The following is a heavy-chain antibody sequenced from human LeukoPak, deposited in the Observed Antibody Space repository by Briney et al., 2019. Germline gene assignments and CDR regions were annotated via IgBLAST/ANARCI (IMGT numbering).Heavy chain of an antibody. CDR1: GSTFSNYW. CDR3: ARDHGSGNYYRNGYYFDY. D-gene: IGHD3-10*01. V-gene: IGHV3-7*03. Sequence: GSLRLSCAASGSTFSNYWMSWVRQAPGKGLEWVANIEQDGSEEYYVDSVKGRFTISRDTAKNSLYLQMNSLRAEDTAAYYCARDHGSGNYYRNGYYFDYWGQGTLVTVSS. J-gene: IGHJ4*02. CDR2: IEQDGSEE.